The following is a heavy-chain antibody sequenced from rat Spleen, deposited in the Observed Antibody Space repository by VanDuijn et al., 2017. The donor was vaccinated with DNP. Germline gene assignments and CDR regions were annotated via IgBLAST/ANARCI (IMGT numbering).Heavy chain of an antibody. V-gene: IGHV3-3*01. J-gene: IGHJ2*01. Sequence: EVQLQESGPGLVKPSQSLSLTCSVTGYSITSNFRWSWIRKFPGNKLEWMGYINGAGNTNYNPSLKSRISITIDTSKNQFFLQVNSVTTEDSATYYCAIQLGVFDYWGQGVLVTVSS. D-gene: IGHD5-1*01. CDR1: GYSITSNFR. CDR3: AIQLGVFDY. CDR2: INGAGNT.